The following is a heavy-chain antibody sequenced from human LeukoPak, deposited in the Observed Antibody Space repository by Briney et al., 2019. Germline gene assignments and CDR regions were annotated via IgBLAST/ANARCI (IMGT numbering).Heavy chain of an antibody. J-gene: IGHJ4*02. CDR2: IGTSSSTT. Sequence: GGSLRLSCAASGLTFSTYGMNWVRQAPGKGLEWVSYIGTSSSTTYYADSVKGRFTISRDNAKNSLYLQMNSLRDEDTAVYYCAGHDYGGNSGDYWGQGTLITVSS. CDR1: GLTFSTYG. V-gene: IGHV3-48*02. CDR3: AGHDYGGNSGDY. D-gene: IGHD4-23*01.